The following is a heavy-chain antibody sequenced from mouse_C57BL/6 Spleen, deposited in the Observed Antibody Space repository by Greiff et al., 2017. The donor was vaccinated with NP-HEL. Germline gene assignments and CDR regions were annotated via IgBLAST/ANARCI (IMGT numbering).Heavy chain of an antibody. J-gene: IGHJ3*01. CDR1: GYNFTSYW. V-gene: IGHV1-69*01. D-gene: IGHD1-1*01. CDR2: IDPSDSYT. Sequence: QVQLQQPGAELVMPGASVKLSCKASGYNFTSYWMHWVKQRPGQGLEWIGEIDPSDSYTNYIQKFKGKSTLTVDKSSSTAYMQLSSLTSEDSAVYYCARRGDGSSPWFAYWGQGTLVTVSA. CDR3: ARRGDGSSPWFAY.